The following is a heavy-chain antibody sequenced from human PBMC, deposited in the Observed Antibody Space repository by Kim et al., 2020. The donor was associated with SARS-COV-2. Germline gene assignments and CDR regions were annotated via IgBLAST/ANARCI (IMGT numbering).Heavy chain of an antibody. V-gene: IGHV4-30-4*01. CDR1: GGSISSGDYY. D-gene: IGHD3-10*01. CDR2: IYYSGST. CDR3: ARGFSTFGEDYYFDY. Sequence: SETLSLTCTVSGGSISSGDYYWSWIRQPPGKGLEWIGYIYYSGSTYYNPSLKSRVTISVDTSKNQFSLKLSSVTAADTAVYYCARGFSTFGEDYYFDYWGQGTLVTVSS. J-gene: IGHJ4*02.